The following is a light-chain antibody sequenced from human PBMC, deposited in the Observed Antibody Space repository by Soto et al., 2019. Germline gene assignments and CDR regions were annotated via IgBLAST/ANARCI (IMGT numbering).Light chain of an antibody. J-gene: IGKJ4*01. CDR3: HYYGGP. V-gene: IGKV3-20*01. Sequence: EMVVTQSPGTLSLSPGERATLSCRASQSDTNAYLTWYQQKPGQAPRLLIYGASTRATGIPDRFSGSGSGTDFILTISRVEPEDFAVYYCHYYGGPFGGGTKIEIK. CDR2: GAS. CDR1: QSDTNAY.